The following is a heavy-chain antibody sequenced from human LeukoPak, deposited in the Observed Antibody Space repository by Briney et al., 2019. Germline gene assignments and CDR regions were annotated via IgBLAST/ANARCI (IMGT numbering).Heavy chain of an antibody. Sequence: PSETLSLTCTVSGGSISSYCWSWIRQPAGKGLEWIGRICASGSTNCHPSLKSRVTMSVDTSKNQFSLKLSSVTAADTAVYYCARVRIAVAGTYFYYMDVWGKGTTVTVSS. J-gene: IGHJ6*03. V-gene: IGHV4-4*07. CDR1: GGSISSYC. D-gene: IGHD6-19*01. CDR2: ICASGST. CDR3: ARVRIAVAGTYFYYMDV.